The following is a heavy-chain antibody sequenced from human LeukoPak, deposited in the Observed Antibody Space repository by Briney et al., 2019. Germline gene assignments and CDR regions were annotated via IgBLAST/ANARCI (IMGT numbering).Heavy chain of an antibody. V-gene: IGHV3-21*04. CDR3: AKDFSGGVLTGYPSSVAFDI. D-gene: IGHD3-9*01. CDR1: GSTFSIYS. CDR2: ISSSSSFI. Sequence: GGSLRLSCAASGSTFSIYSMNWVRQAPGKGLEWVSSISSSSSFIYYADSVKGRFTISRDNSKNTLYLQMNSLRAEDTAVYYCAKDFSGGVLTGYPSSVAFDIWGQGTMVTVSS. J-gene: IGHJ3*02.